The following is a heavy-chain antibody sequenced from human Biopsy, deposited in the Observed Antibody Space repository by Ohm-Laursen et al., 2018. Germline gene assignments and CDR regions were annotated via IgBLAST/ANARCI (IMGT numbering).Heavy chain of an antibody. D-gene: IGHD2-21*02. CDR2: IVVGGGNT. CDR1: GFTFNRSA. J-gene: IGHJ4*02. Sequence: SVKVSCKASGFTFNRSAMQWVRQARGQRLGWIGWIVVGGGNTNYAQKFQERVTITRDMSTSTAYMELSSLRSEDTAVYYCASRPNCGGDCSSGFGYWGQGTLVTVSS. CDR3: ASRPNCGGDCSSGFGY. V-gene: IGHV1-58*02.